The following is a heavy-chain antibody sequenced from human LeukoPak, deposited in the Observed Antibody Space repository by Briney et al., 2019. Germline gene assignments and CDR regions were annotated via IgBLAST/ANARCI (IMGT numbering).Heavy chain of an antibody. V-gene: IGHV1-46*03. D-gene: IGHD1-26*01. CDR1: GYTFTSYY. Sequence: ASVKVSCKASGYTFTSYYMHWVRQAPGQGLEWMGIINPSGGSTSYAQKFQGRVTMTRDTSISTAYMELSRLRSDDTAVYYCARVGANYGEFDPWGQGTLVTVSS. J-gene: IGHJ5*02. CDR2: INPSGGST. CDR3: ARVGANYGEFDP.